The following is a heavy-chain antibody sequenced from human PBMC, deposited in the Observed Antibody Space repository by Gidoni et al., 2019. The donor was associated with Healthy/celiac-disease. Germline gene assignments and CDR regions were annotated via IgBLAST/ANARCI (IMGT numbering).Heavy chain of an antibody. Sequence: EVQLLESGGGLVQPGGSLRLSCAAYGFTFSSYAMSWGRQAPGQGLEWVSAISGSGGSTYYADAVKGRFTISRDNSKNTLYLQMNSLRAEDTAVYYCAKARGGHYFDYWGQGTLVTVSS. CDR3: AKARGGHYFDY. J-gene: IGHJ4*02. V-gene: IGHV3-23*01. CDR1: GFTFSSYA. CDR2: ISGSGGST. D-gene: IGHD3-16*01.